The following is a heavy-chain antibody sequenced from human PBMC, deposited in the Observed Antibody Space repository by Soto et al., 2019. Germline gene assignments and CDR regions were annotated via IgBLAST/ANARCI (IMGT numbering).Heavy chain of an antibody. CDR3: ARAYSSSQYYYYYYMDV. V-gene: IGHV3-7*01. Sequence: PGGSLRLSCAASGFTFSSYWMSWVRQAPGKGLEWVANIKQDGSEKYYVDSVKGRFTISSDNAKNSLYLQMNSLRAEDTAVYYCARAYSSSQYYYYYYMDVWGKGTTVTVSS. CDR2: IKQDGSEK. D-gene: IGHD6-6*01. CDR1: GFTFSSYW. J-gene: IGHJ6*03.